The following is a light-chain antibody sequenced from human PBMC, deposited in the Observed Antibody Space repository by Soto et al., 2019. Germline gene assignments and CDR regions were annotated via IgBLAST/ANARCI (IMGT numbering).Light chain of an antibody. CDR3: QSDDSSLSAVV. J-gene: IGLJ3*02. Sequence: QSVLTQPPSVSGAPGQRVTISCTGSSSNIGAAYDVHWYQQRPGTAPKILIYGNSNPPSGVPDRFSGSKAGTSASLAITGLQAEDEADYYCQSDDSSLSAVVFGRGTKLTVL. CDR2: GNS. V-gene: IGLV1-40*01. CDR1: SSNIGAAYD.